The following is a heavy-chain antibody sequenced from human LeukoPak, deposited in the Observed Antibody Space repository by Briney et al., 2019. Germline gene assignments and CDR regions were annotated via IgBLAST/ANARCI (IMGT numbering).Heavy chain of an antibody. D-gene: IGHD6-25*01. CDR1: GFTFSSYW. Sequence: PGGSLRLSCAASGFTFSSYWMHWVRQAPGKGLVWVSRINSDGSSTSYADSVKGRFTISRDNAKNTLYLQMNSLRAEDTAVYYCARVYGYRPPFDWGQGTLVTVSS. V-gene: IGHV3-74*01. CDR3: ARVYGYRPPFD. J-gene: IGHJ4*02. CDR2: INSDGSST.